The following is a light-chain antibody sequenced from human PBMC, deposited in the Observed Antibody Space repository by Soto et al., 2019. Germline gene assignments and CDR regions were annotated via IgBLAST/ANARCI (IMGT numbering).Light chain of an antibody. CDR2: DNN. V-gene: IGLV1-51*01. CDR3: GTWDSSLSAVV. Sequence: QLVLTQPPSVSAAPGQTVTISCSGSSSNIGSNYVSWYQQLPGTAPKLLIYDNNKRPSGIPDRFSGSKSGTSATLGITGLQTGDEADYYCGTWDSSLSAVVFGGGTKLTVL. J-gene: IGLJ2*01. CDR1: SSNIGSNY.